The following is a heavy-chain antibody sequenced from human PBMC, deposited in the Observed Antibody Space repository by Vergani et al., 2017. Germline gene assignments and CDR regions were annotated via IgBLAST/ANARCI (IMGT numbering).Heavy chain of an antibody. D-gene: IGHD6-13*01. Sequence: QVQLQESGPGLVKPSETLSLTCTVSGGSISSYYWSWIRQPPGKGLEWIGYIYYSGSTHYNPALKSRVTISVDTSKNQFSLKLSSVTAADTAVYYCAREAKYSSSWYYYYYYMDVGGKGTTVTVSS. J-gene: IGHJ6*03. CDR1: GGSISSYY. CDR2: IYYSGST. V-gene: IGHV4-59*01. CDR3: AREAKYSSSWYYYYYYMDV.